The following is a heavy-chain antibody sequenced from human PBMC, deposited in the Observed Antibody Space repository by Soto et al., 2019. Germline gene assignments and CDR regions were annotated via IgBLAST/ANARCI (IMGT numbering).Heavy chain of an antibody. Sequence: PXXSLRLSCTTTRFTFTGSAIHWVRQAPGKGMEWIGXIRNKXNNYETEYPASXTGRFTISXDDSKSTAYLEMSSIQNEDTAMYYCARPGHFDSWGKGTLVTVYS. CDR2: IRNKXNNYET. V-gene: IGHV3-73*01. D-gene: IGHD1-1*01. CDR1: RFTFTGSA. J-gene: IGHJ4*02. CDR3: ARPGHFDS.